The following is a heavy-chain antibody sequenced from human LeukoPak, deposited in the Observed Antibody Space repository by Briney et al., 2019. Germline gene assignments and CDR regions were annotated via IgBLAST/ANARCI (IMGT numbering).Heavy chain of an antibody. CDR1: GGSITNYY. D-gene: IGHD6-13*01. Sequence: SETLSLTWTVSGGSITNYYWSWIRQAPGKGLEWIGYIYYTGISSYNPSLKSRVTISVGTSDNQFSLKLSSVTAADTAVYYCARRFSSSWYGHYFDYWGQGALVTVSS. V-gene: IGHV4-59*08. J-gene: IGHJ4*02. CDR3: ARRFSSSWYGHYFDY. CDR2: IYYTGIS.